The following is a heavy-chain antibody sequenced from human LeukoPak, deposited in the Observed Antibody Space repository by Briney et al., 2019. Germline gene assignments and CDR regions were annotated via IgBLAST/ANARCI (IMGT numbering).Heavy chain of an antibody. D-gene: IGHD4-23*01. CDR3: ARLLGWSLDY. CDR2: ISYDGSNK. V-gene: IGHV3-30-3*01. CDR1: GFTFSSYA. Sequence: GGSLRLSCAASGFTFSSYAMHWVRQAPGKGLEWVAVISYDGSNKYYADSVKGRFTISRDNSKSTLYLQMNSLRAEDTAVYYCARLLGWSLDYWGQGTLVTVSS. J-gene: IGHJ4*02.